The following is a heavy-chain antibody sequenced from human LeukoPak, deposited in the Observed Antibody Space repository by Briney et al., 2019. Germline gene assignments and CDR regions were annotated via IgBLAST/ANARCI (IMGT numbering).Heavy chain of an antibody. CDR1: GFTFSNYW. CDR3: TTYSSLNRREFQY. V-gene: IGHV3-7*01. Sequence: GGSLRLSCEGSGFTFSNYWMGWVRQAPGKGLQWVANIKTDGSEKYYVDSVKGRFTISRDNAKNSLYLQMNSLRAEDTAVYYCTTYSSLNRREFQYWGQGTLLTVSS. D-gene: IGHD3-22*01. J-gene: IGHJ1*01. CDR2: IKTDGSEK.